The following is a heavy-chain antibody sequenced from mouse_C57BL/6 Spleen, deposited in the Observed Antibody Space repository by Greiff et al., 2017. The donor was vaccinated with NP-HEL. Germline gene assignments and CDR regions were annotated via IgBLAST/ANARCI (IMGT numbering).Heavy chain of an antibody. D-gene: IGHD2-4*01. V-gene: IGHV1-18*01. CDR2: INPNNGGT. Sequence: EVQLQQSGPELVKPGASVKIPCKASGYTFTDYNMDWVKQSHGKSLEWIGDINPNNGGTIYNQKFKGKATLTVDKSSSTAYMELRSLTSEDTAVYYCARSLYDYDYYYAMDYWGQGTSVTVSS. J-gene: IGHJ4*01. CDR1: GYTFTDYN. CDR3: ARSLYDYDYYYAMDY.